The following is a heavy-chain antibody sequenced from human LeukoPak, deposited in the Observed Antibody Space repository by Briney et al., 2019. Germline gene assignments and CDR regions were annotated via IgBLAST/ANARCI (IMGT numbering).Heavy chain of an antibody. Sequence: SQTLSLTCSVSGCSISSGDYYWSWIRQPPGKGLEWIGYIYFSGSTYYNPSLKSRVILSVDTSKNQFSLKLSSVTAADTAVYYCARASLHDAFDIWGQGTMVTVSS. J-gene: IGHJ3*02. V-gene: IGHV4-30-4*08. CDR1: GCSISSGDYY. CDR3: ARASLHDAFDI. CDR2: IYFSGST.